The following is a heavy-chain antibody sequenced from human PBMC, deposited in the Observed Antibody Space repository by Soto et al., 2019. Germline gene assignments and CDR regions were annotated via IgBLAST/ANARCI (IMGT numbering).Heavy chain of an antibody. J-gene: IGHJ6*02. Sequence: SETLSLTCTVSGGSISSGGYYWSWIRQPPGKGLEWIAYISYSWTTYYNPSLKSRVSISADTCKNQFSLRLTSVTAADTAVYYCTRGKWFPRGYGMDVWGRGTTVTVSS. D-gene: IGHD3-22*01. CDR3: TRGKWFPRGYGMDV. V-gene: IGHV4-30-4*02. CDR2: ISYSWTT. CDR1: GGSISSGGYY.